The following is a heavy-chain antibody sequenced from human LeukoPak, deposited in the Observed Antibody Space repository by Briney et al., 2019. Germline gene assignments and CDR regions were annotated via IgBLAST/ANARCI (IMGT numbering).Heavy chain of an antibody. CDR3: ATNEGP. Sequence: SETLSLTCTVSGGSISGSSHYWGWIRQPPGKGLEWIGNIFWSGSAYYSPSLKSRITISVDTSKNQFSLRLSSVTAADTAVYYCATNEGPWGQGTLVAVSS. D-gene: IGHD1-1*01. J-gene: IGHJ5*02. CDR2: IFWSGSA. CDR1: GGSISGSSHY. V-gene: IGHV4-39*01.